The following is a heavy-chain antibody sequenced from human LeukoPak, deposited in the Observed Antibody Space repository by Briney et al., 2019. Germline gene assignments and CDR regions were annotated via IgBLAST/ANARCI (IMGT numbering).Heavy chain of an antibody. CDR3: ARGPHGMDV. CDR2: INHSGST. J-gene: IGHJ6*02. CDR1: GGSISSSNW. V-gene: IGHV4-4*02. Sequence: SETLSLTCAVSGGSISSSNWWSWVRQPPGKGLEWIGEINHSGSTNYNPSLKSRVTISVDTSKNQFSLKLSSVTAADTAVYYCARGPHGMDVWGQGTTVTVSS.